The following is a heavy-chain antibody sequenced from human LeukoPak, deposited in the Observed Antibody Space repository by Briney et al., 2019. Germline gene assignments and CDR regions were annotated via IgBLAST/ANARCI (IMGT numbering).Heavy chain of an antibody. J-gene: IGHJ6*03. D-gene: IGHD2-2*02. Sequence: GGSLRLSCVASGFTFSDYYMSWIRQAPGKGLEWVSYISSSGSTIYYADSVKGRFTISRDNAKNSLYLQMNSLRAEDTAVYYCARLAPEDCSSTSCYTGGPYYYMDVWGKGTTVTVSS. CDR1: GFTFSDYY. CDR2: ISSSGSTI. CDR3: ARLAPEDCSSTSCYTGGPYYYMDV. V-gene: IGHV3-11*01.